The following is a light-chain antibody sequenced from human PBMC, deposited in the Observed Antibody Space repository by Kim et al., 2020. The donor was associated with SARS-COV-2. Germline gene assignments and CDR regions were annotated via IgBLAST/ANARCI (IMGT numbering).Light chain of an antibody. Sequence: TGGTATLSCRASQRVSSSYLAWYQQKPGQAPRLLIYGASSRATGIPDRFSGSGSGTDFTLTISRLEPEDFAVYYCQHYGSSPKWTFGQGTKVDIK. CDR3: QHYGSSPKWT. J-gene: IGKJ1*01. CDR2: GAS. CDR1: QRVSSSY. V-gene: IGKV3-20*01.